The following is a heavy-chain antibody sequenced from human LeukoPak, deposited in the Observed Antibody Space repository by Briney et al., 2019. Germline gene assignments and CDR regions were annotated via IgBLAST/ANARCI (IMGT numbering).Heavy chain of an antibody. V-gene: IGHV2-5*02. D-gene: IGHD5-24*01. CDR3: AHRRPDGWLQLKGGFNYFDY. Sequence: SGPTLVKPTQTLTLTCTFSGFSLSTSGVGVGWIRQPPGKALEWLALIYWDDDKRYSPSLKSRLTITKDTSKNQVVLTMTNMDPVDTATYYCAHRRPDGWLQLKGGFNYFDYWGQGTLVTVSS. CDR2: IYWDDDK. J-gene: IGHJ4*02. CDR1: GFSLSTSGVG.